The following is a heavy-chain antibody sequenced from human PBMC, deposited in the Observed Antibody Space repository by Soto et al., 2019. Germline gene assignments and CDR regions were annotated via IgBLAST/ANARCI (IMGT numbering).Heavy chain of an antibody. D-gene: IGHD3-16*02. CDR2: IKQDGSEK. J-gene: IGHJ4*02. CDR1: GFTFSSYW. V-gene: IGHV3-7*01. CDR3: ATALLMITFGGVIPKPDY. Sequence: EVQLVESGGGLVQPGGSLRLSCAASGFTFSSYWMSWVRQAPGKGLEWVANIKQDGSEKYYVDSVKGRFTISRDNAKNSLYLQMNSLRAEDTAVYYCATALLMITFGGVIPKPDYWGQGTLVTVSS.